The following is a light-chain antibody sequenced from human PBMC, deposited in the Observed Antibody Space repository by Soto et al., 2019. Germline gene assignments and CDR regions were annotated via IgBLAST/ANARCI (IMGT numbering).Light chain of an antibody. CDR2: AAS. Sequence: DIQMTQSPSSLSASVGDRVTITCRASETTRRYLAWYQQKPGKAPNLLIYAASTLQAGVPSRFSGSGSGTDFTLTISNLQSEDFAVYFCQQYHTWPPITFGQGTRLEIK. CDR3: QQYHTWPPIT. J-gene: IGKJ5*01. V-gene: IGKV1-27*01. CDR1: ETTRRY.